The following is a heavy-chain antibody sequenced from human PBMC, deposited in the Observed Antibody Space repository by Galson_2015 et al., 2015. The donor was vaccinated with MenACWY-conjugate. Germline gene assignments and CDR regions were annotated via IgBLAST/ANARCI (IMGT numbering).Heavy chain of an antibody. V-gene: IGHV1-18*01. Sequence: SVKVSCKASGYTFTSYGITWVRQAPGQGLEWMGWISAYNGNTNYAQKLQGRVTMTTDTSTSTAYMELRSLRSDDTAVYYCARWLPGTFDAFDMWGQGTLVTVSS. CDR2: ISAYNGNT. CDR1: GYTFTSYG. CDR3: ARWLPGTFDAFDM. D-gene: IGHD5-12*01. J-gene: IGHJ3*02.